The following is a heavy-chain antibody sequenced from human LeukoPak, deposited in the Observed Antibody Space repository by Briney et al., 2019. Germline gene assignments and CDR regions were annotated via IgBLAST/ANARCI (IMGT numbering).Heavy chain of an antibody. D-gene: IGHD6-13*01. J-gene: IGHJ3*02. CDR1: GGSGGSISSSNY. CDR2: IYHSGST. Sequence: SETLSLTCAVSGGSGGSISSSNYWSWVRQPPGKGLEWIGEIYHSGSTNYNPSLKSRVTISVDKSKNQFSLKLSSVTAADTAVYYWARRIAAAGAFDIWGQGTMVTVSS. CDR3: ARRIAAAGAFDI. V-gene: IGHV4-4*02.